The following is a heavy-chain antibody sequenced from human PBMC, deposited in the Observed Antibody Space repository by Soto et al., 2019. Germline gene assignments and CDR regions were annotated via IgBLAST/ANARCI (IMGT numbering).Heavy chain of an antibody. V-gene: IGHV3-48*03. Sequence: GGSPRLSCAASGFTFSSYEMNWVRQAPGKGLEWVSYISSSGSTIYYADSVKGRFTISRDNAKNSLCLQMNSLRAEDTAVYYCARDQPTEYSSSFYYFDYWGQGTLVTVSS. CDR3: ARDQPTEYSSSFYYFDY. CDR1: GFTFSSYE. CDR2: ISSSGSTI. D-gene: IGHD6-6*01. J-gene: IGHJ4*02.